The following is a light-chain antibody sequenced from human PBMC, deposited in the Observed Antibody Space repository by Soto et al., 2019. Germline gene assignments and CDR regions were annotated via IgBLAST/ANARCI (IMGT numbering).Light chain of an antibody. J-gene: IGKJ2*01. V-gene: IGKV2-28*01. CDR3: MQALQTPLT. CDR1: QSLLHSNGYNY. Sequence: DIVMTQSPLSLPVTPGEPASISCRSSQSLLHSNGYNYLDWYLQKPGQSPQLLIYLGSNRASGVPDRFSGSGSGTDSTLKSSRVEAEDVGVYYCMQALQTPLTFGQGTKLEIK. CDR2: LGS.